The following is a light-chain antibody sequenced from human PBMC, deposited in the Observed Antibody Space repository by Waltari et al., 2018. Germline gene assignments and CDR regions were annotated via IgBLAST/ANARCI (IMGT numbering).Light chain of an antibody. Sequence: QPVLTQPPSVSGTPGQRVTISCSGSRSNIGDFSVNWYQHLPGSAPRLLIYSDYRRPSGVPDRCSGSKSGTSASLVVSGLQSDDEADYYCAAWDDSLSGVVFGGGTKLTVL. CDR2: SDY. CDR3: AAWDDSLSGVV. CDR1: RSNIGDFS. J-gene: IGLJ2*01. V-gene: IGLV1-44*01.